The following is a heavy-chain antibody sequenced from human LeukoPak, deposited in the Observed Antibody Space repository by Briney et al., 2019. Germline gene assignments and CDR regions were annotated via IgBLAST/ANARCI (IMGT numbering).Heavy chain of an antibody. CDR3: ARASIAARPDFDY. CDR2: IYYSGST. Sequence: PSETLSLTCTVSGGSISSGGYYWSWIRQHPGKGLEWIGYIYYSGSTFYNPSLKSRVTISVDTSKNQFSLKLSSVTAADTAVYYCARASIAARPDFDYWGQGTLVTVSS. D-gene: IGHD6-6*01. CDR1: GGSISSGGYY. V-gene: IGHV4-31*03. J-gene: IGHJ4*02.